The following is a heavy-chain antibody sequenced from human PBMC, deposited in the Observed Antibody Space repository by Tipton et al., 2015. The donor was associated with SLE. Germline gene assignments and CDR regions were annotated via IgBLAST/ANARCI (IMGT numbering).Heavy chain of an antibody. Sequence: TLSLTCTVSGGSISSSSYYWGWIRQPPGKGLEWIGSIYYSGSTYYNPSLKSRVTISVDTSKNQFSLKLSSVTAADTAVYYCARHPSSFDYYYYYYMDVWGKGATVIVSS. J-gene: IGHJ6*03. V-gene: IGHV4-39*01. CDR3: ARHPSSFDYYYYYYMDV. CDR2: IYYSGST. CDR1: GGSISSSSYY.